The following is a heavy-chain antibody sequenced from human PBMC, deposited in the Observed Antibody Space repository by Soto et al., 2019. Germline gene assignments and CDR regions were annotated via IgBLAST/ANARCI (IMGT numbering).Heavy chain of an antibody. CDR3: VKWREVDRQELDY. V-gene: IGHV3-30*18. CDR2: ISSDGSDK. J-gene: IGHJ4*02. D-gene: IGHD2-15*01. CDR1: GFSFSNCG. Sequence: QVQLVESGGGVVQPGRSLRLSCAASGFSFSNCGMHWVRQAPGKGLEWVAAISSDGSDKYYSESVKGRFTIYRDNSKNTLFLQMNSLRVEDTALYYCVKWREVDRQELDYWGQGTLVTVSS.